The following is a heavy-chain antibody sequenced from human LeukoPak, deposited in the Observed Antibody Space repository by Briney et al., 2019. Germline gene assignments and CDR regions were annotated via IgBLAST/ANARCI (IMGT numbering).Heavy chain of an antibody. CDR3: GRGYYGDYGYGMDV. V-gene: IGHV3-33*01. Sequence: GGSLRLSCAASGFTFSGYGIHWVRQSPGKGLEWVAVIWYDGSNKYYADSVKGRFTISRDNSKNTLYLQMNSLRAEDTAVYYCGRGYYGDYGYGMDVWGQGTTVTVSS. CDR1: GFTFSGYG. D-gene: IGHD4-17*01. J-gene: IGHJ6*02. CDR2: IWYDGSNK.